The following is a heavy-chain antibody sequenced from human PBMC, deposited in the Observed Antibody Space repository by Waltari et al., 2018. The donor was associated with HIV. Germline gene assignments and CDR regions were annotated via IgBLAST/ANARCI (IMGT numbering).Heavy chain of an antibody. CDR1: GFTFSSYS. D-gene: IGHD3-22*01. CDR3: AREGGYDSSGYLRGFDL. CDR2: FSSSRNII. J-gene: IGHJ2*01. V-gene: IGHV3-48*04. Sequence: EMQLVESGGGVVQPGGSLRLSCAASGFTFSSYSTNWVRQAPEKGLEWVAYFSSSRNIIYYADSVKGRFTISRDNAKNSLYLQMNSLRAEETAVYYCAREGGYDSSGYLRGFDLWGRGTLVTV.